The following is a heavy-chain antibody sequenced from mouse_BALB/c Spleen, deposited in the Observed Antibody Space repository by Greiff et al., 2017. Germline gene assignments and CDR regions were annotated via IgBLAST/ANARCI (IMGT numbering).Heavy chain of an antibody. D-gene: IGHD1-1*01. Sequence: QVQLQQSGPGLVAPSQSLSITCTVSGFSLTSYGVHWVRQPPGKGLEWLGVIWAGGSTNYNSALMSRLSISKDNSKSQVFLKMNSLQTDDTAMYYCARNYYGSSTAAWFAYWGQGTLVTVSA. V-gene: IGHV2-9*02. J-gene: IGHJ3*01. CDR3: ARNYYGSSTAAWFAY. CDR2: IWAGGST. CDR1: GFSLTSYG.